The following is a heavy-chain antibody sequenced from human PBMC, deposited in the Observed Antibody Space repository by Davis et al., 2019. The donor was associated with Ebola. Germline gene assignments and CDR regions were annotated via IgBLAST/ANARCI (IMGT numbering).Heavy chain of an antibody. J-gene: IGHJ4*02. Sequence: ASVKVSCKASGYTFTGYYMHWVRQAPGQGLEWMGWINPNSGGTNYAQKFQGRVTMTRDTSISTAYMELSRLRSDDTAVYYCARAVPTIVYDSSGYPIDYWGQGTLVTVSS. CDR3: ARAVPTIVYDSSGYPIDY. CDR2: INPNSGGT. V-gene: IGHV1-2*02. D-gene: IGHD3-22*01. CDR1: GYTFTGYY.